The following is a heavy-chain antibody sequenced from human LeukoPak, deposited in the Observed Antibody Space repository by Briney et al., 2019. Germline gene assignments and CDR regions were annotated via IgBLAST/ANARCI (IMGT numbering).Heavy chain of an antibody. CDR3: ARLAVAANTGVY. CDR1: GFTFSSYA. J-gene: IGHJ4*02. CDR2: ISYDGSNK. Sequence: PGRSLRLSCAASGFTFSSYAMHWVRQAPGKGLEWVAVISYDGSNKYYADSVKGRFTISRDNSKNTLYLQMNNLRAEDTAVYYCARLAVAANTGVYWGQGTLVTVSS. D-gene: IGHD6-19*01. V-gene: IGHV3-30*04.